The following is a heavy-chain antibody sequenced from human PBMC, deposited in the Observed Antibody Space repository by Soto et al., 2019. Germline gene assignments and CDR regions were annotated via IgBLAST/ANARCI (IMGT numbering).Heavy chain of an antibody. V-gene: IGHV4-59*01. Sequence: SETLSLTCTVSGGSISSYYWSWIRQPPGKGLEWIGYIYYSGSTNYNPSLKSRVTISVDTSKNQFSLKLSSVTAADTAVYYCARVMGRYFDWLLDPISTKYYFDYWGQGTLVTVSS. J-gene: IGHJ4*02. CDR3: ARVMGRYFDWLLDPISTKYYFDY. D-gene: IGHD3-9*01. CDR1: GGSISSYY. CDR2: IYYSGST.